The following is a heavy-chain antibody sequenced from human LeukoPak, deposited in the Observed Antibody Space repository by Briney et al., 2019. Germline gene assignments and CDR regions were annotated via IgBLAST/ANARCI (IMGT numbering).Heavy chain of an antibody. Sequence: PSQTLSLTCTVSGGSISSSSYYWGWVRQPPGKGLEWIGSIYYSGSTYYNPSLKSRVTISVDTSKNQFSLKLSSVTAADTAVYYCARSGELLTHGIDYWGQGTLVTVSS. CDR1: GGSISSSSYY. J-gene: IGHJ4*02. CDR3: ARSGELLTHGIDY. D-gene: IGHD4/OR15-4a*01. V-gene: IGHV4-39*07. CDR2: IYYSGST.